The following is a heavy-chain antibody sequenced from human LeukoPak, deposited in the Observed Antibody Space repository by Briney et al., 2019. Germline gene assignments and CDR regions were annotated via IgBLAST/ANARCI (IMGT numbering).Heavy chain of an antibody. CDR2: ISSSGSNT. J-gene: IGHJ4*02. V-gene: IGHV3-11*04. Sequence: GGSLRLSCAVSGFIFSDYYMNWIRQAPGKGLEWVSYISSSGSNTYYADSVKGRFTISRDNAKNLLYLQMSSLSAEDTAVYYCARSGASCYLGCGFDYCGQGTLVTVSS. CDR1: GFIFSDYY. CDR3: ARSGASCYLGCGFDY. D-gene: IGHD2-15*01.